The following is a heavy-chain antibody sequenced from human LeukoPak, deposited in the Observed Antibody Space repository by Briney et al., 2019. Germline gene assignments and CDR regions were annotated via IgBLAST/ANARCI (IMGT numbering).Heavy chain of an antibody. J-gene: IGHJ4*02. CDR3: ARDLENSYSSGWY. V-gene: IGHV3-48*01. D-gene: IGHD6-19*01. CDR1: GFTFSSYS. CDR2: ISSSSSTI. Sequence: GGSLRLSCAASGFTFSSYSMNWVRQAPGKGLEWVSYISSSSSTIYYADSVKGRFTISRGNAKNSLYLQMNSLRAEDTAVYYCARDLENSYSSGWYWGQGTLVTVSS.